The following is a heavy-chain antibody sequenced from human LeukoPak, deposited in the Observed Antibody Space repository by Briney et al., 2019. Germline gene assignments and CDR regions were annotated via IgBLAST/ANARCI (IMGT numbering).Heavy chain of an antibody. Sequence: PGGSLRLSCAASGFTFSNALMSWVRQAPGKGLEWVGRIKSKTDGGTTDYAAPVKGRFTISRDDSKNTLYLQMNSLKTEDTAVYYCTTELTQQWLANYYYGMDVWGQGTTVTVSS. J-gene: IGHJ6*02. CDR3: TTELTQQWLANYYYGMDV. CDR2: IKSKTDGGTT. CDR1: GFTFSNAL. V-gene: IGHV3-15*01. D-gene: IGHD6-19*01.